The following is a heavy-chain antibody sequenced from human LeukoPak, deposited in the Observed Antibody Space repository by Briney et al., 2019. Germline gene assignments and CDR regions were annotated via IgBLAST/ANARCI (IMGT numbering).Heavy chain of an antibody. CDR3: AKPPGTRFDP. Sequence: PGGSLRLSCAASGFTFSSYSMNWVRQAPGKGLEWVSSISSSSSYIYYADSVKGRFTISRDNSKNTLYLQMNSLRAEDTAVYYCAKPPGTRFDPWGQGTLVTVSS. CDR2: ISSSSSYI. J-gene: IGHJ5*02. V-gene: IGHV3-21*04. D-gene: IGHD1-14*01. CDR1: GFTFSSYS.